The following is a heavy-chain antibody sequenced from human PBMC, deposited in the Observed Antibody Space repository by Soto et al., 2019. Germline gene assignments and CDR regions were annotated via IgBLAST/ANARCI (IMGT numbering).Heavy chain of an antibody. CDR1: GFTFSSYW. J-gene: IGHJ4*02. Sequence: EVQLVESGGGLVQPGGSLRLSCAASGFTFSSYWMSWVRQAPGKGLEWVANIKQDGSEKYYVDSVKGRFTISRDNAKNSLYLQMHSLRAEDTAVYYCAREENRLLQFIQTFDYLGQGTLVTVSS. CDR3: AREENRLLQFIQTFDY. V-gene: IGHV3-7*01. CDR2: IKQDGSEK. D-gene: IGHD2-21*01.